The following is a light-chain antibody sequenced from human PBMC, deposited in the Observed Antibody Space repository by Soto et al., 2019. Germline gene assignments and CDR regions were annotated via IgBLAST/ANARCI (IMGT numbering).Light chain of an antibody. J-gene: IGKJ4*01. Sequence: EIVLTQSPATLSLSPGERATLSCRASQSIGKYLDWYQQTPGQVPRLLIYDVSDRATGIPARFSGSGSGTDFTLTISSLEPEDFAVYYCQQRMSWPLTFGGGTKVESK. CDR1: QSIGKY. CDR3: QQRMSWPLT. V-gene: IGKV3-11*01. CDR2: DVS.